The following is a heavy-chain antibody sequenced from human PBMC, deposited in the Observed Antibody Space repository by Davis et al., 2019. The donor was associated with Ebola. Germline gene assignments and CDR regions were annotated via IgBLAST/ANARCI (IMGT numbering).Heavy chain of an antibody. CDR3: AKDLPPGDYGGI. V-gene: IGHV3-48*01. CDR2: ISGSSRSI. CDR1: GFTFSGYY. J-gene: IGHJ4*02. D-gene: IGHD4-17*01. Sequence: GESLKISCAASGFTFSGYYMTWVRQVPGKGLEWVSYISGSSRSIYYADSVKGRFTISSDNSKNTLYLQMNSLRAEDTAVYYCAKDLPPGDYGGIWGQGTLVTVSS.